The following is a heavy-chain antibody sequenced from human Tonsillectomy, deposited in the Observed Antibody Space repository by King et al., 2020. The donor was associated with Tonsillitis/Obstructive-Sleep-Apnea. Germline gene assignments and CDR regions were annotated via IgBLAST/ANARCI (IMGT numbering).Heavy chain of an antibody. CDR2: IYKSGDT. J-gene: IGHJ3*02. Sequence: VQLQESGPGLVKPSETLSLTCTVSGASISSFSWSWIRQPPGKGLEWIGHIYKSGDTKYNPPLKSRVTISVDTSKNQFSLRLSSVTAADTAVYYCARWNVFDIWGQGTMVTVSS. V-gene: IGHV4-59*01. CDR3: ARWNVFDI. CDR1: GASISSFS.